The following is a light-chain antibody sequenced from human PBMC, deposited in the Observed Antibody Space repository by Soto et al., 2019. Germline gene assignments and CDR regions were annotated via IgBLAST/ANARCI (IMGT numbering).Light chain of an antibody. CDR3: SSYTTSSTLV. V-gene: IGLV2-14*03. CDR2: DVS. Sequence: QSALTQPASVSGSPGQSITISCTGTSSDVGNYNYVSWYQQYPGKAPKIVIYDVSNRPSGASNRFSGSKSGNTASLTISGLQADDEADYYCSSYTTSSTLVFGGGTKLTVL. CDR1: SSDVGNYNY. J-gene: IGLJ2*01.